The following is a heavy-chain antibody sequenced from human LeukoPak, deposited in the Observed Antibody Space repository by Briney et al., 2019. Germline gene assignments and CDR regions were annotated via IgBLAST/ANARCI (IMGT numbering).Heavy chain of an antibody. CDR3: ARDLAYSRLDY. V-gene: IGHV3-7*01. Sequence: PGGSLRLSCAVSGLTYSRSWMDWVRQAPGKGLEWVASINPDGNKKYSADSVKGRFTISRDNAENSLYLQMNSLRVEDTAFYYCARDLAYSRLDYWGQGMLVTVSS. CDR1: GLTYSRSW. CDR2: INPDGNKK. D-gene: IGHD5-18*01. J-gene: IGHJ4*02.